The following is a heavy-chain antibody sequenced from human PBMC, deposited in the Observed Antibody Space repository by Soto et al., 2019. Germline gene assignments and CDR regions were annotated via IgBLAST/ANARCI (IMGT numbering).Heavy chain of an antibody. J-gene: IGHJ6*02. CDR1: RVTLSSNY. CDR3: ARDFVVGGPIINYYYGMDV. CDR2: IYSAGNT. D-gene: IGHD1-26*01. Sequence: PGGTLRLACAASRVTLSSNYMSCARQAPGKGLEWISIIYSAGNTYYADSVKGRFTISRDNSKNTLYLQMNSLGAEDTAVYYCARDFVVGGPIINYYYGMDVWGQAT. V-gene: IGHV3-66*01.